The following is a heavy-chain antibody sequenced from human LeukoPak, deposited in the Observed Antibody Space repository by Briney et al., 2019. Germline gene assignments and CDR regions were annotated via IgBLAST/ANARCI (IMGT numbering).Heavy chain of an antibody. D-gene: IGHD6-19*01. CDR2: IKQGGSGK. V-gene: IGHV3-7*01. CDR1: GFTFSSYW. CDR3: ARVRQWLVLTFDY. Sequence: PGGSLRLSCAASGFTFSSYWMSWVRQAPGKGLEWVANIKQGGSGKYYVDSVKGRFTISRDNAKNSLYLQMNSLRAEDTAVYYCARVRQWLVLTFDYWGQGTLVTVSS. J-gene: IGHJ4*02.